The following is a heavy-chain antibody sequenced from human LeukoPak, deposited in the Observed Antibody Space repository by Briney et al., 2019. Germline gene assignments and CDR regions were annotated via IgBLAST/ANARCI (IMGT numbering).Heavy chain of an antibody. D-gene: IGHD2-8*01. Sequence: GASVKVSCKASGYTFTGYYMHWVRQAPGQGLEWMGWINPNSGGTNYAQKFQGRVTMTRDTSISTAYMEQSRLRPDDTAVYYCARGGVALSYYGMDVWGQGTTVTVSS. CDR1: GYTFTGYY. CDR3: ARGGVALSYYGMDV. V-gene: IGHV1-2*02. J-gene: IGHJ6*02. CDR2: INPNSGGT.